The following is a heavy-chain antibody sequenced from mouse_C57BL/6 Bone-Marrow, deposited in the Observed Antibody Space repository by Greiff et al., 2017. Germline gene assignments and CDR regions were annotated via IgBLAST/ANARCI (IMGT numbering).Heavy chain of an antibody. V-gene: IGHV1-76*01. Sequence: QVQLQQSGAELVRPGASVKLSCKASGYTFTDYYINWVKQRPGQGLEWIARIYPGSGNTYYNEKFKGKATLTAEKSSSTAYMQLSSLTSEDSAVYFCAREDYSNYGFYAMDYWGQGTSVTVSS. CDR3: AREDYSNYGFYAMDY. CDR2: IYPGSGNT. CDR1: GYTFTDYY. J-gene: IGHJ4*01. D-gene: IGHD2-5*01.